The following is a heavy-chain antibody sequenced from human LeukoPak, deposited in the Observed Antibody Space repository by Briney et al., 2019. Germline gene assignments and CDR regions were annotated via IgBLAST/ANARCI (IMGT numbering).Heavy chain of an antibody. Sequence: PGGSLRLSYAASGFTFSSYAMSWVRQAPGKGLEWVSAISGSGGSTYYADSVKGRFTISRDNSKNTLYLQMNSLRAEDTAVYYCAKDWGSSSWYSDFDYWGQGTLVTVSS. V-gene: IGHV3-23*01. J-gene: IGHJ4*02. CDR2: ISGSGGST. CDR1: GFTFSSYA. CDR3: AKDWGSSSWYSDFDY. D-gene: IGHD6-13*01.